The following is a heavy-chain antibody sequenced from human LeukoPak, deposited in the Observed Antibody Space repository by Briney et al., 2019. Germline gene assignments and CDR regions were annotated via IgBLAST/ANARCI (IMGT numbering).Heavy chain of an antibody. D-gene: IGHD3-3*01. V-gene: IGHV3-9*03. J-gene: IGHJ2*01. CDR2: ISWNSGSI. CDR1: GFTFDNYA. CDR3: AKVVGKYDFWSGSFDL. Sequence: GGSLRLSCAASGFTFDNYAMHWVRQAPGKGLEWVSGISWNSGSIGYADSVKGRFTISRDNAKNSLYLQMNSLRAEDMALYYCAKVVGKYDFWSGSFDLWGRGTLATVSS.